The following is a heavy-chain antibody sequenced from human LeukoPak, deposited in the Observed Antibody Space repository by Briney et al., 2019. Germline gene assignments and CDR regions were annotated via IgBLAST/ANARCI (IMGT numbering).Heavy chain of an antibody. Sequence: GGSLRLSCAASGFTFSNYGMHWVRQAPGKGLEWLSYISTSSSYIYYADSVKGRFTVSRDNAMNSLFLQMNSLRAEDTAVYYCARTIGYGSGNDQAGGWGPGTLVSVSS. D-gene: IGHD3-10*01. V-gene: IGHV3-21*01. CDR1: GFTFSNYG. CDR3: ARTIGYGSGNDQAGG. J-gene: IGHJ1*01. CDR2: ISTSSSYI.